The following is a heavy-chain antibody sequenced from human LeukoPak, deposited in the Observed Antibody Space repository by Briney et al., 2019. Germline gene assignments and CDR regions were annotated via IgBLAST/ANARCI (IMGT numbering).Heavy chain of an antibody. Sequence: PGGSLRLSCAASGLTFSSDWMIWVRQAPGKGLEWVANIKPDEGEKYYVDSVKGRFTVSRDNAKNSLYLQMNSLRAEDTAVYYCARLPYDYAWGSYRPGYYYYYYMDVWGKGTTVTISS. CDR3: ARLPYDYAWGSYRPGYYYYYYMDV. V-gene: IGHV3-7*01. J-gene: IGHJ6*03. CDR2: IKPDEGEK. CDR1: GLTFSSDW. D-gene: IGHD3-16*02.